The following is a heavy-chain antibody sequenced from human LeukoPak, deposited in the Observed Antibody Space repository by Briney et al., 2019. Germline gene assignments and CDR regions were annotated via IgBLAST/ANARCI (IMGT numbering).Heavy chain of an antibody. CDR2: FDPEDGET. J-gene: IGHJ3*02. Sequence: ASVKVSCKASGYTFTSYYMHWVRQAPGQGLEWMGGFDPEDGETIYAQKFQGRVTMTEDTSTDTAYMELSSLRSEDTAVYYCATDSVVPAAKDAFDIWGQGTMVTVSS. CDR3: ATDSVVPAAKDAFDI. D-gene: IGHD2-2*01. CDR1: GYTFTSYY. V-gene: IGHV1-24*01.